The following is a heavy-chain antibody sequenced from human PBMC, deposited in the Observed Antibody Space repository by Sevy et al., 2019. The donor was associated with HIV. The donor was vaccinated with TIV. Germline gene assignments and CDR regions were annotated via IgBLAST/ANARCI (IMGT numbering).Heavy chain of an antibody. J-gene: IGHJ3*02. Sequence: TLSLTCTVSGGSISSSSYYWGWIRQPPGKGLEWIGSIYYSGSTYYNPSLKSRVTISVDTSKNQFSLKLSSVTAADTAVYYCARQGRRGLRGPGALDIWGQGTMVTVSS. CDR3: ARQGRRGLRGPGALDI. D-gene: IGHD4-17*01. V-gene: IGHV4-39*01. CDR1: GGSISSSSYY. CDR2: IYYSGST.